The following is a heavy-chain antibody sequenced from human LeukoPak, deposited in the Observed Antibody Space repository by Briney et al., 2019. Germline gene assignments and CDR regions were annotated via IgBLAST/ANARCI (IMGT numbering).Heavy chain of an antibody. CDR2: IYYSGST. CDR3: ARGLGYCSSTSCYGPGYYYYYMDV. D-gene: IGHD2-2*01. V-gene: IGHV4-59*01. J-gene: IGHJ6*03. Sequence: SETLSLTCTVSGGSIKNYYWSWIRQPPGKGLEWIGYIYYSGSTNYNPSLKSRVTISVDTSKNQFSLKLSSVTAADTAVYYCARGLGYCSSTSCYGPGYYYYYMDVWGKGTTVTVSS. CDR1: GGSIKNYY.